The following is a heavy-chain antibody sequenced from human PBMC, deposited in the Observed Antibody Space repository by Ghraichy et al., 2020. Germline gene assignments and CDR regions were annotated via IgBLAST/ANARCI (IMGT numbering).Heavy chain of an antibody. V-gene: IGHV4-39*01. CDR1: RGSISSSSYF. Sequence: GSLRLTCTVSRGSISSSSYFWGWIRQPPGKGLEWIGSIDYSGRSSYNPPLESRVAVSVDTSKNQFSLKLSSVTAADTAIYYCARHDAYYYDGSGYYNWFDSWGQGTLVTVSS. CDR2: IDYSGRS. J-gene: IGHJ5*01. D-gene: IGHD3-22*01. CDR3: ARHDAYYYDGSGYYNWFDS.